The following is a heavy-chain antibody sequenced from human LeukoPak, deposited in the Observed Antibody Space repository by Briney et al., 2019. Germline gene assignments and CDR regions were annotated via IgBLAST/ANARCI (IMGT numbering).Heavy chain of an antibody. Sequence: GGSLRLSCAASGFTFSGYSMNSVRHTPGKGLEWVSAISGSGGSTYYADSVKGGFTISRDNSKNTLYLQMNSLRAEDTAVYYCEKEPRITMIVVFIDDNWFDPWGQGTLVTVSS. CDR3: EKEPRITMIVVFIDDNWFDP. V-gene: IGHV3-23*01. D-gene: IGHD3-22*01. J-gene: IGHJ5*02. CDR1: GFTFSGYS. CDR2: ISGSGGST.